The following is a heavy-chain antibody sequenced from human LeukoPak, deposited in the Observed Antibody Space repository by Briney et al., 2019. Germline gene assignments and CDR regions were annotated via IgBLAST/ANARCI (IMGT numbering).Heavy chain of an antibody. CDR2: LSGRSART. J-gene: IGHJ4*02. CDR3: AKGAYDYIEIGYFDS. CDR1: GFTSTDYA. D-gene: IGHD5-12*01. V-gene: IGHV3-23*01. Sequence: GGSLRLYCAACGFTSTDYAMMWHRQAPGKGLEGGSVLSGRSARTEYAEPGKGRFTLSRENSKTTLFLQMTRLRGEDTAKYYCAKGAYDYIEIGYFDSWGQGTLVTVSS.